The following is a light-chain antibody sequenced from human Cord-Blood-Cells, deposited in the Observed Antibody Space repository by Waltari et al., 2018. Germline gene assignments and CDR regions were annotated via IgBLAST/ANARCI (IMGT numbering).Light chain of an antibody. CDR2: EVS. Sequence: QSALTQPPSASGSPGQSVTIPCTGTSSDVGGYNYVSWYQQHPGNAPKLMIYEVSKRPSGVPDRFSGSKSGNTASLTVSGLQAEDEADYYCSSYAGSNNEVFGGGTKLTVL. CDR1: SSDVGGYNY. CDR3: SSYAGSNNEV. V-gene: IGLV2-8*01. J-gene: IGLJ3*02.